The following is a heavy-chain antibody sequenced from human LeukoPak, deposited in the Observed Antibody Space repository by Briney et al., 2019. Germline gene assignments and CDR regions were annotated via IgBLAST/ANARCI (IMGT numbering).Heavy chain of an antibody. CDR2: ISYDGSNK. V-gene: IGHV3-30*04. D-gene: IGHD3-16*01. J-gene: IGHJ5*02. CDR1: GFTFSSYA. Sequence: GGSLRLSCAASGFTFSSYAMHWVRQAPGKGLEWVAVISYDGSNKYYADSVKGRFTISRDNSKNTLYLQMNSLRAEDTAVYYCAREGGAEYNWFDPWGQGTLVTVSS. CDR3: AREGGAEYNWFDP.